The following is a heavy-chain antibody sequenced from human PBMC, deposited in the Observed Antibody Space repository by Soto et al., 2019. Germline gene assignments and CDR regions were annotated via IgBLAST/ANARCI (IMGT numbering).Heavy chain of an antibody. J-gene: IGHJ5*02. Sequence: SSETLSLTCAVSGGSISSSNWWSWVRQPPGKGLEWIGEIYHSGSTNYNPSLKSRVTISVGKSKNQFSLKLSSVTAADTAVYYCARVGSSYFWFDPWGQGTLVTVS. D-gene: IGHD1-26*01. CDR2: IYHSGST. CDR1: GGSISSSNW. V-gene: IGHV4-4*02. CDR3: ARVGSSYFWFDP.